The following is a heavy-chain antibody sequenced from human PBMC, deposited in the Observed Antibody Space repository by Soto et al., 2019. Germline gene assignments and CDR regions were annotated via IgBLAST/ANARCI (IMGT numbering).Heavy chain of an antibody. J-gene: IGHJ4*02. V-gene: IGHV3-30*03. CDR2: ISSDGRNK. CDR1: GFTLNNYD. Sequence: PGGSLRLSCAASGFTLNNYDIHWVRQAPGKGLEWVAVISSDGRNKYYADSMKGRFTVSRDNAKNSVYLDMNSLSAEDTAVYYCARESEDLTSNFDYWGQGTLVTVSS. CDR3: ARESEDLTSNFDY.